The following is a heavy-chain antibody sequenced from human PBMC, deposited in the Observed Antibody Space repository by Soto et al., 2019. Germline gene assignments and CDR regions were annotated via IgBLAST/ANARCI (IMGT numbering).Heavy chain of an antibody. CDR2: VYYTGGT. CDR1: GGSVNNRC. V-gene: IGHV4-59*02. Sequence: SETLSLTCTVSGGSVNNRCWSWIRQPPGKRLEWIGYVYYTGGTNHNPSFQNRVTISIDTSKQQFYLRLASVNAADTAIYYCARGNWNYDDWGQGTLVTVSS. CDR3: ARGNWNYDD. J-gene: IGHJ4*02. D-gene: IGHD1-7*01.